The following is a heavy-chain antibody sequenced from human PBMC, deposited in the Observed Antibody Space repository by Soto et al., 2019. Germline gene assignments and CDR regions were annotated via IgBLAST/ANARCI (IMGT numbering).Heavy chain of an antibody. CDR1: GDXSTSYD. J-gene: IGHJ6*03. CDR3: GRVGLDICSSTSCYASVVFLIVYYYSYYMVF. D-gene: IGHD2-2*01. CDR2: MNPNSGNT. Sequence: GASVKVSCKASGDXSTSYDIXWVRQATGQGLEWMGWMNPNSGNTGYAQKFQGRVTMTRNTSISTAYMELSSLRCEDTAEYYCGRVGLDICSSTSCYASVVFLIVYYYSYYMVFSXTGITVTLSS. V-gene: IGHV1-8*01.